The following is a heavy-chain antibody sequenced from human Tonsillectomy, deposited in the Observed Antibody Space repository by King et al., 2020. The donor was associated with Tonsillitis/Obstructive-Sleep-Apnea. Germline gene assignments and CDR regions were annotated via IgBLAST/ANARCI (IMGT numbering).Heavy chain of an antibody. V-gene: IGHV3-74*01. CDR1: GFSFSTYW. Sequence: VQLVESGGGLVQPGGSLRLSCAASGFSFSTYWMHWVRQAPGKGLVWVSCISGDGYYTCYADSVKGRFTISRDNARDTLYLQMNSLRVEDTAVYYCAREMGAFDFWGQGTLVTVSS. D-gene: IGHD3-3*01. J-gene: IGHJ4*02. CDR3: AREMGAFDF. CDR2: ISGDGYYT.